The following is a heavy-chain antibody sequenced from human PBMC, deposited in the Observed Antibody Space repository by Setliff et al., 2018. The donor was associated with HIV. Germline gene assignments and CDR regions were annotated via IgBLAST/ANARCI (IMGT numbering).Heavy chain of an antibody. J-gene: IGHJ4*02. Sequence: SVKVSCKASGGTFSSYTISWVRQAPGQGLEWMGRIIPILGIANYAQKFQGRVTITADRSTDTAYMELSGLRSEDTAIYYCVLYSTGASRFDYWGQGTLVTVSS. V-gene: IGHV1-69*02. CDR3: VLYSTGASRFDY. D-gene: IGHD2-8*01. CDR1: GGTFSSYT. CDR2: IIPILGIA.